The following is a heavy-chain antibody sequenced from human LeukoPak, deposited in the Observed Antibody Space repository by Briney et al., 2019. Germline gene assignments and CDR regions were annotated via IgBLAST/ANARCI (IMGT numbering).Heavy chain of an antibody. CDR2: IWYDGSNR. D-gene: IGHD6-19*01. CDR1: GFSFSSYA. V-gene: IGHV3-33*06. CDR3: AKMKGLGVAGTYYGMDV. J-gene: IGHJ6*02. Sequence: GGSLRLSCTASGFSFSSYAMHWVRQAPGKGLEWVAVIWYDGSNRYYADSVRGRFTISRDNSENTLYLQMDSLRAEDTAVYYCAKMKGLGVAGTYYGMDVWGQGTTVTVSS.